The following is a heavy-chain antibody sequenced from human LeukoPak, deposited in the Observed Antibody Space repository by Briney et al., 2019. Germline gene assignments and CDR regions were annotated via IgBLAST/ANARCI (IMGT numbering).Heavy chain of an antibody. J-gene: IGHJ4*02. Sequence: PGRSLRLSCAASGXSFRSYGMHWVRQAPGKGLEWVAVISYEGSNEYYADSVKGRFTISRDNSKNTLYLQMTSLRAEDTAVYYCAKDGIRYYYDSSGYYGDYWGQGTLVTVSS. CDR3: AKDGIRYYYDSSGYYGDY. V-gene: IGHV3-30*18. CDR1: GXSFRSYG. CDR2: ISYEGSNE. D-gene: IGHD3-22*01.